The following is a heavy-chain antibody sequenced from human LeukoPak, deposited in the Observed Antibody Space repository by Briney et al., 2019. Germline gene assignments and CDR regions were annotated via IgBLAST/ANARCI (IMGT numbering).Heavy chain of an antibody. D-gene: IGHD3-22*01. CDR1: GDSISSYY. CDR2: IYYSGST. CDR3: ARDSSGYYRIDY. Sequence: PSETLSLTCTVSGDSISSYYWTWIRQPPGKGLEWIGYIYYSGSTNYNPSLKSRVTISVDTSKNQFSLKLNSVTAADTAVYYCARDSSGYYRIDYWGQGTLVTVSS. V-gene: IGHV4-59*01. J-gene: IGHJ4*02.